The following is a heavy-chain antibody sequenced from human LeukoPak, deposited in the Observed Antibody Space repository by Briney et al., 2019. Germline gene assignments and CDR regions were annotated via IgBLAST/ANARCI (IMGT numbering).Heavy chain of an antibody. J-gene: IGHJ1*01. V-gene: IGHV4-39*07. CDR1: GGSISSSSYY. CDR2: IYYSGST. CDR3: ARAESGTGNFQH. D-gene: IGHD1-7*01. Sequence: SETLSLTCTVSGGSISSSSYYWGWIRQPPGKGLEWIGSIYYSGSTYYNPSLKSRVTISVDTSKNQFSLKLSSVTAADTAVYYCARAESGTGNFQHWGQGTLVTVSS.